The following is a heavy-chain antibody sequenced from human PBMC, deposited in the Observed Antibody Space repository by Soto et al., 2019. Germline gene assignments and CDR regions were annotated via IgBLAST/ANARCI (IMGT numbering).Heavy chain of an antibody. J-gene: IGHJ3*02. CDR1: GGSISSSSYY. CDR3: ARPRDADYGDYVGAFDI. D-gene: IGHD4-17*01. CDR2: IYYSGST. Sequence: SETLSLTCTVSGGSISSSSYYWGWIRQPPGKGLEWIGSIYYSGSTYYNPSLKSRVTISVDTSKNQFSLKLSSVTAADTAVYYCARPRDADYGDYVGAFDIWGQGTMVTVSS. V-gene: IGHV4-39*01.